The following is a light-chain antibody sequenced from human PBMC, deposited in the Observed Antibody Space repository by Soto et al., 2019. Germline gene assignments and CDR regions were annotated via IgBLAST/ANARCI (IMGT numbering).Light chain of an antibody. V-gene: IGKV1-5*03. CDR1: QGINNW. Sequence: DIQMTQSPSTLSASVGDRVTITCRASQGINNWLAWYQQKPGKAPKLLIYHASDLQSGVPSRFSGGGSGTDFTLTISSLQPDDFATYYCQHYNNYPWTFGQGTRVEVK. CDR2: HAS. J-gene: IGKJ1*01. CDR3: QHYNNYPWT.